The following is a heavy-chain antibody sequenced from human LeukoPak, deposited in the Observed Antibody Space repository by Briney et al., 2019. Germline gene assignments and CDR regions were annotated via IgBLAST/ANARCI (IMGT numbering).Heavy chain of an antibody. CDR3: ARDLTRTDN. CDR1: GFTFDDYG. CDR2: INWSGGRT. D-gene: IGHD1/OR15-1a*01. V-gene: IGHV3-20*04. J-gene: IGHJ4*02. Sequence: GGSLRLSCAASGFTFDDYGMSWVRQAPGKGLEWVSGINWSGGRTGYGDSLKGRFTISRDNAKNTLYLQMSSLRAEDTALYYCARDLTRTDNWGQGTLVTVSS.